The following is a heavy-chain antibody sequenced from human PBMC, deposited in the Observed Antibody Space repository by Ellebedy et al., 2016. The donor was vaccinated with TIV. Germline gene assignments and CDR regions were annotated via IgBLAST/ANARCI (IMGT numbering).Heavy chain of an antibody. Sequence: GESLKISCAASGFTFTTFWMSWVRQAPGKGLEWVGNINQDGSEKCYGDSVKGRFTISRDNAKNSVYLQMTSLRAEDTAVYYCARENWYNDYWGQGTLVTVSS. D-gene: IGHD1/OR15-1a*01. J-gene: IGHJ4*02. V-gene: IGHV3-7*04. CDR2: INQDGSEK. CDR3: ARENWYNDY. CDR1: GFTFTTFW.